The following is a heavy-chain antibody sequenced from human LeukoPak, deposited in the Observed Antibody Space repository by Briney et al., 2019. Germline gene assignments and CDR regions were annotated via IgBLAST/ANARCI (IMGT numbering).Heavy chain of an antibody. Sequence: GGSLRLSCAASGFTFSSYSMNWVRQAPGKGLEWVSYISSSGSTIYYADSVKGRFTISRDNAKNSLYLQMNSLRAEDTAVYYCARIHLLTHFDYWGQGTLVTVSS. V-gene: IGHV3-48*04. CDR3: ARIHLLTHFDY. CDR1: GFTFSSYS. CDR2: ISSSGSTI. D-gene: IGHD3-9*01. J-gene: IGHJ4*02.